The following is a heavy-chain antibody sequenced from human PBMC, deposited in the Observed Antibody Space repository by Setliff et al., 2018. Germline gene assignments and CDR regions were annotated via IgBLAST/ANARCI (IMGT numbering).Heavy chain of an antibody. CDR1: GFTFSSYS. CDR2: ISSISSYI. D-gene: IGHD5-18*01. CDR3: ARAADSYGPPRSYMDV. Sequence: GGSLRLSCAASGFTFSSYSLNWVRQAPGKGLEWVSSISSISSYIYYADSVQGRFTISRDNAKNSLYLQMNSLRAEDTAVYYCARAADSYGPPRSYMDVWGKGTTVTVSS. V-gene: IGHV3-21*04. J-gene: IGHJ6*03.